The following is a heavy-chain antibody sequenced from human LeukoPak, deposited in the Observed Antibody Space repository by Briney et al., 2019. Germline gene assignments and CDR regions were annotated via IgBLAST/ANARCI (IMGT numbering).Heavy chain of an antibody. Sequence: SETLSLTCAVYGGSFSGYYWSWIRQPPGKGLEWIGEINHSGSTNYNPSLKSRVTISIDTSKNQFSLKLSSVTAADTAVYYCARVSHYYDSSGYYYVRAFDIWGQGTMVTVSS. D-gene: IGHD3-22*01. V-gene: IGHV4-34*01. J-gene: IGHJ3*02. CDR3: ARVSHYYDSSGYYYVRAFDI. CDR2: INHSGST. CDR1: GGSFSGYY.